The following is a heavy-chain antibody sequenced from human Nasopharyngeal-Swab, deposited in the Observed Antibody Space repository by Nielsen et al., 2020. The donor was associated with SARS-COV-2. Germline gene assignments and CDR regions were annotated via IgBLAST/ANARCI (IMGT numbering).Heavy chain of an antibody. D-gene: IGHD6-19*01. CDR1: GFTFSSYG. CDR3: ARGGQWGYYYGMDV. CDR2: IWYDGSNK. V-gene: IGHV3-33*01. Sequence: GESLKISCAASGFTFSSYGMHWVRQAPGKGLVWVAVIWYDGSNKYYADSVKGRFTISRDNSKNTLYLQMNSLRAEDTAVYYCARGGQWGYYYGMDVWGQGTTVTVSS. J-gene: IGHJ6*02.